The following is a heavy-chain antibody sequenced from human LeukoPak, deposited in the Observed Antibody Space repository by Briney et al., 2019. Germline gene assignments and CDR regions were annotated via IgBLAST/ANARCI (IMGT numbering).Heavy chain of an antibody. CDR1: GGSISSYY. V-gene: IGHV4-4*07. CDR2: IYTSGST. Sequence: SSETLSLTCTVSGGSISSYYWSWIRQPAGKGLEWIGRIYTSGSTNYNPSLKSRVTMSVDTSKNQFSLKLSSVTVADTAVYYCARGVYPGYSSGWYGTFDYWGQGTLVTVSS. CDR3: ARGVYPGYSSGWYGTFDY. D-gene: IGHD6-19*01. J-gene: IGHJ4*02.